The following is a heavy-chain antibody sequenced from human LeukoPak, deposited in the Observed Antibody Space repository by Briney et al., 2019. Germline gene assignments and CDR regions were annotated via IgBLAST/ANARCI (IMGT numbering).Heavy chain of an antibody. V-gene: IGHV4-59*01. Sequence: SETLSLTCTVSGGSISSYYWSWIRQPPGKGLEWIGYIYYSGSTNYNPSLKSRVTISVDTSKNQFSLKLSSVTAADTVVYYCASHSSRGGLQDYWGQGTLVTVSS. J-gene: IGHJ4*02. D-gene: IGHD2-2*01. CDR1: GGSISSYY. CDR2: IYYSGST. CDR3: ASHSSRGGLQDY.